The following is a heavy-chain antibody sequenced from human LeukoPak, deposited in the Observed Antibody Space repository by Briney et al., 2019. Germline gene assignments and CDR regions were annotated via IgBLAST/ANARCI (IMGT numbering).Heavy chain of an antibody. J-gene: IGHJ6*02. Sequence: GASVNVSCKASGYTFTSYAMHWVRQAPGQRLEWMGWINAGNGNTKYSQKFQGRVTITRDTSASTAYMELSSLRSEDTAVYYCAREGPLGYYDSSGYPSYYYGMDVWGQGTTVTVSS. V-gene: IGHV1-3*01. D-gene: IGHD3-22*01. CDR1: GYTFTSYA. CDR2: INAGNGNT. CDR3: AREGPLGYYDSSGYPSYYYGMDV.